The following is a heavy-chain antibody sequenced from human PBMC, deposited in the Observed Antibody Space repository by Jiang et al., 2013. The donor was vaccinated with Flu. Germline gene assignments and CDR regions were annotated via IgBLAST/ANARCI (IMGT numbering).Heavy chain of an antibody. J-gene: IGHJ3*02. V-gene: IGHV4-38-2*01. D-gene: IGHD1-26*01. CDR2: IYHSGST. Sequence: GLVKPSETLSLTCAVSGYSISSGYYWGWIRQPPGKGLEWIGNIYHSGSTYYNPSLKSRVTISVDTSKNQFSLRLSSVTAADTAVYYCAKVGTTLNTFDIWGQGTMVTVSS. CDR3: AKVGTTLNTFDI. CDR1: GYSISSGYY.